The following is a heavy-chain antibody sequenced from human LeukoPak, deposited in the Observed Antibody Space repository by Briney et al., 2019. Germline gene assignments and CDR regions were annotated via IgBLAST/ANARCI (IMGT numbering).Heavy chain of an antibody. CDR2: INHSGRT. CDR1: GGSFSGYY. Sequence: SETLSLTCAVYGGSFSGYYWSWIRQPPGKGLEWIGEINHSGRTNYNPSLKSRVTISVDTSKNQFSLKLRSVTAADTAVYYCARGPWFQCSSTSCSFDYWGQGTLVTVSS. D-gene: IGHD2-2*01. CDR3: ARGPWFQCSSTSCSFDY. V-gene: IGHV4-34*01. J-gene: IGHJ4*02.